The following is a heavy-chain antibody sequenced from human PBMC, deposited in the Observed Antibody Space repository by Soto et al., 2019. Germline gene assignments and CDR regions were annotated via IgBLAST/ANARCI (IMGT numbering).Heavy chain of an antibody. D-gene: IGHD5-18*01. CDR2: ISGSGGST. CDR1: GFTFSSYA. CDR3: AKDGLAVYTY. J-gene: IGHJ4*02. V-gene: IGHV3-23*01. Sequence: EVQRLESGGGLVQPGGSLRLSCTASGFTFSSYAMSWFRQAPGKGLEWVSGISGSGGSTYYADSVKGRFTISRDSSKKTLYLQMNSRRAEDTAVYYCAKDGLAVYTYWGQGTLVTVSS.